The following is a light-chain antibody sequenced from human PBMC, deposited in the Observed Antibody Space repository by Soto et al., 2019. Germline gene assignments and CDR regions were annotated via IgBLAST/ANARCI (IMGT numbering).Light chain of an antibody. Sequence: QLVLTQSPSASASLGASVKIACTLSSGHNTYAIAWHQQQPEKGPRYLMRLNTDGSHFKGDGIPDRFSGSSSGAERYLTISSLQSDDEADYYCKTWVTGTVVFGGGTKLTVL. CDR2: LNTDGSH. J-gene: IGLJ2*01. CDR1: SGHNTYA. V-gene: IGLV4-69*01. CDR3: KTWVTGTVV.